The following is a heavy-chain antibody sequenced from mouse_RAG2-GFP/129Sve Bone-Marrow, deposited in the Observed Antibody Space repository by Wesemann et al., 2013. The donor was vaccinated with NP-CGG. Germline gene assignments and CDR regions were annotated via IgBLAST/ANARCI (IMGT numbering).Heavy chain of an antibody. V-gene: IGHV1-15*01. J-gene: IGHJ2*01. CDR1: GYTFTDYE. CDR3: TRWGTVVADY. D-gene: IGHD1-1*01. Sequence: QVQLQQSGAELVRPGASVTLSCKASGYTFTDYEMHWVKQTPVHGLEWIGAIDPETGGTAYNQKFKGKATLTADKSSSTAYMELRSLTSEDSAVYYCTRWGTVVADYWGQGTTLTVSS. CDR2: IDPETGGT.